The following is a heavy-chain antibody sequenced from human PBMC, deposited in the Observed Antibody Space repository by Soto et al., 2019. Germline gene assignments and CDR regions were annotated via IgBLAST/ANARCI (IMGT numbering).Heavy chain of an antibody. J-gene: IGHJ4*02. V-gene: IGHV4-31*03. CDR3: ARTKCSGGSCYSWSLDY. CDR1: GGSITTGGYY. CDR2: RYYSEST. Sequence: TLSLTCTVSGGSITTGGYYWSWIRQLPGKGLEWIGHRYYSESTYYNPSLKSRVSISLDTSKNRFSLKLSFVTAADTAMYYCARTKCSGGSCYSWSLDYWGQGTPVTVSS. D-gene: IGHD2-15*01.